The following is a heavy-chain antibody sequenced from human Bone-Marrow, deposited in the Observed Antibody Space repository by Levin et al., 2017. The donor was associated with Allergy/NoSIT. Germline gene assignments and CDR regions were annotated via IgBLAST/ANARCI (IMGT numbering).Heavy chain of an antibody. CDR2: INWDDDK. Sequence: SGPTLVKPTQTLTLTCTFSGFSLTTTGMSVSWIRQPPGKALEWLAHINWDDDKFYSTSLRTRLSISKDTSKNQVVLTMTNMDPVDTATYFCARIEGVRYYYGSGSYLGAFDIWGQGTPVTVSS. J-gene: IGHJ3*02. CDR3: ARIEGVRYYYGSGSYLGAFDI. CDR1: GFSLTTTGMS. D-gene: IGHD3-10*01. V-gene: IGHV2-70*17.